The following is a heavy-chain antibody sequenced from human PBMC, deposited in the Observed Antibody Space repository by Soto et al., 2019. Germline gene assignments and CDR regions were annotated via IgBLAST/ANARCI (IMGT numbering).Heavy chain of an antibody. CDR2: ISAYNGNT. Sequence: GASVKLSCKASGYTFTSYGISWVRQAPGQGLEWMGWISAYNGNTNYAQKLQGRVTMTTDTSTSTAYMELRSLRSDDTAVYYCARAAVYDSSGPRPDYWGQGTLVTVSS. CDR3: ARAAVYDSSGPRPDY. V-gene: IGHV1-18*01. CDR1: GYTFTSYG. J-gene: IGHJ4*02. D-gene: IGHD3-22*01.